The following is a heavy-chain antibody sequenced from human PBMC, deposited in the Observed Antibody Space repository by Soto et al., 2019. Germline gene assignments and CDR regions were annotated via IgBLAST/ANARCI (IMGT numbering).Heavy chain of an antibody. CDR1: GYTFTSYG. V-gene: IGHV1-18*01. CDR2: ISAYNGNT. J-gene: IGHJ6*02. D-gene: IGHD3-10*01. CDR3: ARVFSLYGSGSYYGMDV. Sequence: QVQLVQSGAEVKKPGASVKVSCKASGYTFTSYGISWVRQAPGQGLEWMGWISAYNGNTNYAQELQGRVTMTADTSTSTAYMELRSLRSADTAVYYCARVFSLYGSGSYYGMDVGGQLTTVTVSS.